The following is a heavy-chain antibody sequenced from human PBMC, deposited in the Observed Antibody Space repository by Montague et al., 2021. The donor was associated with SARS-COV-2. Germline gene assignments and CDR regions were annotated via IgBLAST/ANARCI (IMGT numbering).Heavy chain of an antibody. D-gene: IGHD3-22*01. CDR3: AREGGWLSRGSYYFDY. Sequence: SETLSLTCTVSGGSISSSSYYWGWIRQPPGKGLEWIGSIYCSGSTYYNPSLESRVTISVDTSKNQFSLRLSSVTAADTAVYYCAREGGWLSRGSYYFDYWGQGTLVTVSS. V-gene: IGHV4-39*07. CDR1: GGSISSSSYY. J-gene: IGHJ4*02. CDR2: IYCSGST.